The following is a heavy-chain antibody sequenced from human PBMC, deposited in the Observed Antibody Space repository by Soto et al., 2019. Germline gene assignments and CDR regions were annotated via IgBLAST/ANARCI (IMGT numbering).Heavy chain of an antibody. D-gene: IGHD2-2*01. CDR2: INSDGSST. Sequence: GGSLRLSCAASGFTFSSYWMHWVRQAPGKGLVWVSRINSDGSSTSYADSVKGRFTISRDNAKNTLYLQMNSLRAEDTAVYSCARDGMDTGKSSTSSSPYFDYWGQGTLVTVSS. CDR1: GFTFSSYW. V-gene: IGHV3-74*01. J-gene: IGHJ4*02. CDR3: ARDGMDTGKSSTSSSPYFDY.